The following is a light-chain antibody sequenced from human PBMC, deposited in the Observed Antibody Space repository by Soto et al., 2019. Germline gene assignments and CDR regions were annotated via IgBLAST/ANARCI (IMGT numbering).Light chain of an antibody. Sequence: DIQMTQSPSSLSASVGDRVTITCRASQSISTYLNWFQQKPGKAPKLLIYGASSLRSGVPSRFSGSGSGTDFTLTIISLQPEDFATYYCQQSYTTPWTFGQGTKVEVK. CDR2: GAS. CDR3: QQSYTTPWT. V-gene: IGKV1-39*01. CDR1: QSISTY. J-gene: IGKJ1*01.